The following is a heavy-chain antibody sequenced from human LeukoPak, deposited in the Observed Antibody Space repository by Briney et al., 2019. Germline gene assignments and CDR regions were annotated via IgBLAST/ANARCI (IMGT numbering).Heavy chain of an antibody. Sequence: PGGSLRLSCAASGFIFSHHWMHWVRQAPGKGLVWVSHISSDESSTTYADSVKGRFTISRDNRKNTLYLQMDSLRVEDTAMYYCTRNPDGRNWFDPWGQGTLVTVSS. V-gene: IGHV3-74*01. J-gene: IGHJ5*02. D-gene: IGHD1-14*01. CDR2: ISSDESST. CDR1: GFIFSHHW. CDR3: TRNPDGRNWFDP.